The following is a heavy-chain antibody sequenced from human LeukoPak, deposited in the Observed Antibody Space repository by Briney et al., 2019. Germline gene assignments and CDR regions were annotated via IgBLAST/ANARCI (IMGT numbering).Heavy chain of an antibody. D-gene: IGHD5-12*01. CDR2: IYYSGGT. Sequence: SETLSLTCTVSGGSISSGNYYWSWIRQHPGKVLEWIGYIYYSGGTYYNPSLKSRVTISVDTSKNQFSLKLSSVTAADTAVYYCARDAPAGGYEQGAFDIWGQGTLVTVSS. CDR1: GGSISSGNYY. V-gene: IGHV4-31*03. CDR3: ARDAPAGGYEQGAFDI. J-gene: IGHJ3*02.